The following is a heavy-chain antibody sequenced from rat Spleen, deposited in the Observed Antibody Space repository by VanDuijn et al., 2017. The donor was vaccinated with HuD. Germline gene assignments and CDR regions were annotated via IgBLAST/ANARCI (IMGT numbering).Heavy chain of an antibody. V-gene: IGHV5-25*01. Sequence: EVQLVESGGGLVQPGRSLKLSCAASGFTFSDYFMAWVRQTPTKGLEWVSSISPSGVTYYRDSVKGRFTVSRDNTKSTLHLLMDSLRSEDTATYYCARQDTSGYSNWFTYWGQGTLVTVSS. CDR2: ISPSGVT. D-gene: IGHD4-3*01. J-gene: IGHJ3*01. CDR3: ARQDTSGYSNWFTY. CDR1: GFTFSDYF.